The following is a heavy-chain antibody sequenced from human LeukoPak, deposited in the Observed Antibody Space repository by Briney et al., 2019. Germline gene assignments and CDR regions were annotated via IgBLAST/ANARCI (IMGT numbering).Heavy chain of an antibody. Sequence: PGGCLRLSCAASGFTFSRSWMGWVRQAPGKGLEWVANIKQDGTSKYYVDSVMGRFTISRDNAENSVYLQMNSLSAGDTAVYYCARHGDYCFDLWGPGTRVTVSS. V-gene: IGHV3-7*02. J-gene: IGHJ4*02. CDR1: GFTFSRSW. D-gene: IGHD2-21*01. CDR3: ARHGDYCFDL. CDR2: IKQDGTSK.